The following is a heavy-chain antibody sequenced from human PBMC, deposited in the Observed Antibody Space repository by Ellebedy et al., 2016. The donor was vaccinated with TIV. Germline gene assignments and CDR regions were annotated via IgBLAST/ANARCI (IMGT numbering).Heavy chain of an antibody. CDR2: ISYDGSNK. D-gene: IGHD4-17*01. CDR3: AKDYGDYDNFFDY. CDR1: GFTFSSYG. J-gene: IGHJ4*02. Sequence: GGSLRLXCAASGFTFSSYGMHWVRQAPGKGLEWVAGISYDGSNKYYADSVKGRFTISRDNSKNTLYLQMNSLRAEDTAVYYCAKDYGDYDNFFDYWGQGTLVTISS. V-gene: IGHV3-30*18.